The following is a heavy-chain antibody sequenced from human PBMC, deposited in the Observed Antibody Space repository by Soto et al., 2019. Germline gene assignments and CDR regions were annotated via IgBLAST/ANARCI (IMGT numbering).Heavy chain of an antibody. CDR3: ARGVDKSHDLWSKYYSFSDY. V-gene: IGHV3-33*01. CDR2: IWYDGSSK. D-gene: IGHD3-3*01. CDR1: GFTFSSYA. Sequence: GGSLRLSCAASGFTFSSYAMHWVRQAPGKGLEWVAIIWYDGSSKYYANSVKGRFTISRDTSENTLYLQMNSLRTEDTAVYYCARGVDKSHDLWSKYYSFSDYWGQGALVPVSS. J-gene: IGHJ4*02.